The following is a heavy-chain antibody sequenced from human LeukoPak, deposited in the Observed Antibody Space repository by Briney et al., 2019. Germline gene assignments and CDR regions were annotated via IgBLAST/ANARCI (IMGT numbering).Heavy chain of an antibody. CDR2: IYYSGST. V-gene: IGHV4-59*01. CDR3: ARVIGYCTNGVCYKGGAFDI. D-gene: IGHD2-8*01. CDR1: GGSISSYY. J-gene: IGHJ3*02. Sequence: PSQTLSLTCTVSGGSISSYYWSWIRQPPGKGLEWIGYIYYSGSTNYNPSLKSRVTISVDMSKNQFSLKLSSVTAADTAVYYCARVIGYCTNGVCYKGGAFDIWGQGTMVTVSS.